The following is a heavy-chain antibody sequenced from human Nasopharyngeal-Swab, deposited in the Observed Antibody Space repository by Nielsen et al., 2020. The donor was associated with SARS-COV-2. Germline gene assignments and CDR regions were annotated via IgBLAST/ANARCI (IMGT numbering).Heavy chain of an antibody. CDR3: ARGRITIFGVVIRVYYYGMDV. CDR2: MNPNSGNT. Sequence: ASVKVSCKASRYTFTSYDINWVRQATGQGLEWMGWMNPNSGNTGYAQKFQGRVTMTRNTSISTAYMELSSLRSEDTAVYYCARGRITIFGVVIRVYYYGMDVWGQGTTVTVSS. D-gene: IGHD3-3*01. V-gene: IGHV1-8*01. J-gene: IGHJ6*02. CDR1: RYTFTSYD.